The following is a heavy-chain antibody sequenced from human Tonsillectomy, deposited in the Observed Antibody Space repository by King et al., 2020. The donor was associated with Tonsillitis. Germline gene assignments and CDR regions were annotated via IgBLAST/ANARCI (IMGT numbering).Heavy chain of an antibody. D-gene: IGHD3-3*01. V-gene: IGHV3-23*04. CDR3: ASSDFWSGYRYGMDV. CDR2: ISGSGGST. Sequence: VQLVESGGGLVQPGGSLRLSCAASGFTFSSYAMSWVRQAPGKGLEWVSAISGSGGSTYYADSVKGRFTISRDNPKNTLYLQMNSLRAEDTAVYYCASSDFWSGYRYGMDVWGQGTTVTVSS. CDR1: GFTFSSYA. J-gene: IGHJ6*02.